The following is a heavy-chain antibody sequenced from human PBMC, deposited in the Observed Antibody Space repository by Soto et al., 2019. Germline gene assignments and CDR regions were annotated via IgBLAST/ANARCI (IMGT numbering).Heavy chain of an antibody. CDR3: AKVTKRAAAGRYEYYKYGMDV. D-gene: IGHD6-13*01. J-gene: IGHJ6*02. CDR2: INPSGGST. Sequence: ASVKVSCKASGYTFTSYYMHWVRQAPGQGLEWMGIINPSGGSTSYAQKFQGRVTMTRDTSTSTVYMELSSLRSEDTALYYCAKVTKRAAAGRYEYYKYGMDVWGQGTTVTVSS. CDR1: GYTFTSYY. V-gene: IGHV1-46*01.